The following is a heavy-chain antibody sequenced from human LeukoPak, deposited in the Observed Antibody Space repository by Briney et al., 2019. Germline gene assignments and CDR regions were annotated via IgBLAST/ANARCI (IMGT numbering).Heavy chain of an antibody. CDR1: GGSISISSHY. V-gene: IGHV4-39*01. Sequence: SETLSLTCTVSGGSISISSHYWGWIRQPPGKGLEWIGIIYYSGSTYYNPSLKSRVTISVYTSKNQFSLRMHSMTAADTSFYYCATGSMPTRYYYCAHMDVWRTRSTLTVSS. CDR3: ATGSMPTRYYYCAHMDV. CDR2: IYYSGST. D-gene: IGHD2-15*01. J-gene: IGHJ6*03.